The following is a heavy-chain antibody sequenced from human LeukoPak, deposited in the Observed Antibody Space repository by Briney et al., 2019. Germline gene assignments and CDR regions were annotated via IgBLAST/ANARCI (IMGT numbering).Heavy chain of an antibody. CDR1: GGSISGYY. CDR3: ARGSILTGYCFDY. Sequence: PSETLSLTCAVYGGSISGYYWSWIRQPPGKGLEWIGEIHYSGATNYNPSLKSRVTISIDTSKNQMSLKLGSVTAADTAVYYCARGSILTGYCFDYWGQGSLVTVSS. CDR2: IHYSGAT. D-gene: IGHD3-9*01. J-gene: IGHJ4*02. V-gene: IGHV4-34*01.